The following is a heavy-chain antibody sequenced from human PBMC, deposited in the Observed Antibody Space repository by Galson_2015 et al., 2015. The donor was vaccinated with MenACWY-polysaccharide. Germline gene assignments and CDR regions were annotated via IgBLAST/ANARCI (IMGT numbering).Heavy chain of an antibody. D-gene: IGHD6-13*01. J-gene: IGHJ3*02. V-gene: IGHV1-18*01. Sequence: SVKVSCKASGYTFTNYGISWVRQAPGQGLEWMGWMSGFNGNTNSAQKFLGRVTMTTDTSTSTAYMELTSLRSDDTAVYYCARQGFKSQQQRGAFDIWGQGTMVTVPS. CDR3: ARQGFKSQQQRGAFDI. CDR1: GYTFTNYG. CDR2: MSGFNGNT.